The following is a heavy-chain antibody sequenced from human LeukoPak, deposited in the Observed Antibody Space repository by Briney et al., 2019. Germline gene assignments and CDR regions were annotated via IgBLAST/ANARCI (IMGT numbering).Heavy chain of an antibody. CDR3: ARHLSGYDSRRGNMDV. D-gene: IGHD3-22*01. CDR1: GYIFTNYW. CDR2: IFPRDSDT. Sequence: GESLKISCKGSGYIFTNYWIGWVRQMPGKGLEWMGIIFPRDSDTRYSPSFQGQVTISADKSTSTAYLQWSSLKASDTAMYYCARHLSGYDSRRGNMDVWGKGTTVTVSS. J-gene: IGHJ6*03. V-gene: IGHV5-51*01.